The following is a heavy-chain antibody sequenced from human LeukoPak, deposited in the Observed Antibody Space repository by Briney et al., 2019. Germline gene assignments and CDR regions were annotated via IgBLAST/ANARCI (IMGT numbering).Heavy chain of an antibody. CDR3: ARQWLVILSDDFDI. CDR1: GGSISSSSYY. V-gene: IGHV4-39*01. D-gene: IGHD6-19*01. J-gene: IGHJ3*02. Sequence: SETLSLTCTVSGGSISSSSYYWGWIRQPPGKGLEWIGSIFYSGSTYYNPSLKSRVTISVDTSKNQFSLKLSSVTAADTAVYYCARQWLVILSDDFDIWGQGTMVTVSS. CDR2: IFYSGST.